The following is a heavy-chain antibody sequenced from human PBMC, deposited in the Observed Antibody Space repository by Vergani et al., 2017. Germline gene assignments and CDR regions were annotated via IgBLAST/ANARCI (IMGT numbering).Heavy chain of an antibody. D-gene: IGHD6-19*01. Sequence: EVQLLESGGGLVQPGGSLRLSCIASGFTFSRSAMSWVRQAPGKGLEWVSTLSASDRRTHYADSVKGRFTISRDNSKNTLFLHMNSLRPEDTAVYYCAKVGRTEVAGTFGAFDIWGQGTMVTVSS. CDR1: GFTFSRSA. CDR3: AKVGRTEVAGTFGAFDI. CDR2: LSASDRRT. J-gene: IGHJ3*02. V-gene: IGHV3-23*01.